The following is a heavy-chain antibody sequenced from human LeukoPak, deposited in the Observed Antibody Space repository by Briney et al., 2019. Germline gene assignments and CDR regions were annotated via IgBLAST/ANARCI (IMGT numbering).Heavy chain of an antibody. CDR3: ARDPVRVRGVIRWGFD. CDR1: GGSISSGGYY. Sequence: PSQTLSLTCTVSGGSISSGGYYWSWIRQHPGKGLEWIGYIYYSGSTYYNPSLKSRVTISVDTSKNQFSLKPSSVTAADTAVYYCARDPVRVRGVIRWGFDWGQGTLVTVSS. J-gene: IGHJ4*02. D-gene: IGHD3-10*01. V-gene: IGHV4-31*03. CDR2: IYYSGST.